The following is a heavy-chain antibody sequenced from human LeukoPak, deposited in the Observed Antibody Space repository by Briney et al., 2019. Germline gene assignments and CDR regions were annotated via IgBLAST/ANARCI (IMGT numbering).Heavy chain of an antibody. J-gene: IGHJ5*02. CDR3: ARDILTGVAARPRWFDP. D-gene: IGHD6-6*01. Sequence: SETLSLTCTVSGGSISSYYWGWIRQPPGKGLEWIGSIYHNGSTYYNPSLKSRVTISVDTSKNQFSLKLSSVTAADTAVYYCARDILTGVAARPRWFDPWGQGTLVTVSS. CDR2: IYHNGST. V-gene: IGHV4-38-2*02. CDR1: GGSISSYY.